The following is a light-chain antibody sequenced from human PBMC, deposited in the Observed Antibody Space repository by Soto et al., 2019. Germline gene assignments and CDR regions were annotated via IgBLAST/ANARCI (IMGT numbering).Light chain of an antibody. V-gene: IGKV1-9*01. CDR2: GAS. CDR3: QQLNSFPIP. J-gene: IGKJ3*01. CDR1: QGIANF. Sequence: IQLTQSPSSLSASVGDRVTISCRASQGIANFLAWYHQKPGKAPKLLIYGASTLKSGVPSRFSGSGSGTDFTLTISSLQPEDFATYYCQQLNSFPIPFGPGTKVDIK.